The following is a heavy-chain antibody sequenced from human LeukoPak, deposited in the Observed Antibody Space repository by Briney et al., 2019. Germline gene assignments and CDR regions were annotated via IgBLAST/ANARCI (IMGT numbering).Heavy chain of an antibody. J-gene: IGHJ4*02. CDR2: IYYSGNT. CDR3: ASYCSGGSCRIDY. CDR1: GGSISSGGYY. Sequence: SETLSLTCTVSGGSISSGGYYWSWIRQHPGKGLEWIGYIYYSGNTYYNPSLKSRVTISVDTSKNQFSLKLSSVTAADTAVYYCASYCSGGSCRIDYWGQGTLVTVSS. V-gene: IGHV4-31*03. D-gene: IGHD2-15*01.